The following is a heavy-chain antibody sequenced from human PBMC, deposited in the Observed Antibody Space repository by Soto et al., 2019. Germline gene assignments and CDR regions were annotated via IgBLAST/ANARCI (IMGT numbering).Heavy chain of an antibody. J-gene: IGHJ6*02. V-gene: IGHV3-33*01. CDR2: IWYDGSNK. Sequence: GGSLRLSCAASGFTFSSYGMHWVRQAPGKGLEWVAVIWYDGSNKYYADSVKGRFTISRDNSKNTLYLQMNSLRAEDTAVYYCAREDYYDSSGYYRYYYGMDVWGQGTTVTVSS. CDR1: GFTFSSYG. D-gene: IGHD3-22*01. CDR3: AREDYYDSSGYYRYYYGMDV.